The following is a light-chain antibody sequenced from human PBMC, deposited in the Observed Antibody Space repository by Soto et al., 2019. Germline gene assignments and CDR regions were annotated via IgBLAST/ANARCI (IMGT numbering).Light chain of an antibody. CDR2: DNT. CDR1: SSNIGKYY. V-gene: IGLV1-51*01. CDR3: ATWDGGLAPQGV. J-gene: IGLJ1*01. Sequence: QSVLSQPPSVSAAPGQRVTISCSGSSSNIGKYYVSWYQQVPGTAPTLLIYDNTQRPSGIPDRFSGSKSGTSATLAITGLQTGDEAAYYCATWDGGLAPQGVFGTGTKGTVL.